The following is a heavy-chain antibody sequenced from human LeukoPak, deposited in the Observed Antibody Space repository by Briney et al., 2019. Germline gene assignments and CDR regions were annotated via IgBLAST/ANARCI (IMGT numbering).Heavy chain of an antibody. CDR3: ARGSSSQLWLTRGCYFDY. D-gene: IGHD5-18*01. Sequence: QTLSLTCTVSGGSISSGGYYWSWIRQHPGKGLEWIGYIYYSGSTYYNPSLKSRVTISVDTSKNQFSLKLSSVTAADAAVYYCARGSSSQLWLTRGCYFDYWGQGTLVTVSS. V-gene: IGHV4-31*03. J-gene: IGHJ4*02. CDR2: IYYSGST. CDR1: GGSISSGGYY.